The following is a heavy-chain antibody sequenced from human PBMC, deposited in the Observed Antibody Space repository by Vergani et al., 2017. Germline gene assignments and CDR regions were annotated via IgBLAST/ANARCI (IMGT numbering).Heavy chain of an antibody. D-gene: IGHD1-26*01. V-gene: IGHV1-3*01. J-gene: IGHJ4*02. CDR3: ARGAGGSGSDYVPFDY. CDR1: GGTFSSYA. Sequence: QVQLVQSGAEVKKPGSSVKVSCKASGGTFSSYAISWVRQAPGQGLEWMGWINAVNGNTKYSQKFQGRVTITRDTSASTAYMELSSLRSGDTAVYYCARGAGGSGSDYVPFDYWGQGTLVTVSS. CDR2: INAVNGNT.